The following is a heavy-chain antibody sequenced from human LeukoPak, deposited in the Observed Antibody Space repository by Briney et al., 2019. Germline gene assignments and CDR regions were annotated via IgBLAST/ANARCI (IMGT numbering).Heavy chain of an antibody. D-gene: IGHD3-9*01. CDR1: GFTFSSYS. V-gene: IGHV3-15*01. Sequence: GGSLRLSCAASGFTFSSYSMNWVRQAPGKGLEWVGRIKSKTDGGTTDYAAPVKGRFTISRDDSKNTLYLQMNSLKTEDTAVYYCTTFDILTGYYGIDYWGQGTLVTVSS. CDR2: IKSKTDGGTT. CDR3: TTFDILTGYYGIDY. J-gene: IGHJ4*02.